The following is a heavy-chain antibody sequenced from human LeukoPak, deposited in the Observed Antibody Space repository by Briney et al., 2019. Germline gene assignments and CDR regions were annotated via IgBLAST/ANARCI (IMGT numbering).Heavy chain of an antibody. CDR1: GYTFTSYG. D-gene: IGHD6-13*01. Sequence: ASVKVSCKASGYTFTSYGISWVRQAPGQGLEWMGWISAYNGNTNYAQKLQGRVTMTTDTSTSTAYMELRSLRSDDTAVYYCARNSHSSSWYEGFDYWGQGTLVTVSS. CDR3: ARNSHSSSWYEGFDY. CDR2: ISAYNGNT. J-gene: IGHJ4*02. V-gene: IGHV1-18*01.